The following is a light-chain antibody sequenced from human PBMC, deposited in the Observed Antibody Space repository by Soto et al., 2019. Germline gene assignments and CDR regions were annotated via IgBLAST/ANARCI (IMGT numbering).Light chain of an antibody. CDR1: QSVSSN. J-gene: IGKJ2*01. CDR2: GAS. V-gene: IGKV3-15*01. CDR3: QQYYNWMYT. Sequence: EIVMTQSPATLSVSPGERATLSCRASQSVSSNLAWYQQKPGQAPRLLIYGASTRATGIPARFSGSGSGTELTLTISSLQSEDFAVYYCQQYYNWMYTFGQGTKLEIK.